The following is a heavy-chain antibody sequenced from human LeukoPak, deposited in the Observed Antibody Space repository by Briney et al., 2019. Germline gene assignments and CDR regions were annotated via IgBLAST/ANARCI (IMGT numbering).Heavy chain of an antibody. CDR1: GFTFSSYA. Sequence: GGSLRLSCAASGFTFSSYAMSGVRQAPGKGLEWVSAISGSGGSTYYADSVKGRFTISRDNSKNTLYLQMNSLRAEDTAVYYCAKVHYNWNSYFDYWGQGTLVTVSS. CDR3: AKVHYNWNSYFDY. CDR2: ISGSGGST. D-gene: IGHD1-7*01. V-gene: IGHV3-23*01. J-gene: IGHJ4*02.